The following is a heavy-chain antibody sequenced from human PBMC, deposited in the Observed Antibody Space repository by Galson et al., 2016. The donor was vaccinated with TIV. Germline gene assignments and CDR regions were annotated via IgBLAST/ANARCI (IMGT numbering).Heavy chain of an antibody. CDR2: TNPDSGDT. CDR3: ARISKRGAWYFEP. J-gene: IGHJ5*02. D-gene: IGHD2-15*01. Sequence: SVKVSCKASGYIFTAYYLHWVRQAPGQGLEWMGWTNPDSGDTYYAQKFQGRVTMTRDTSIGTAYMELHRLRADDTAVYYCARISKRGAWYFEPWGQGTLVTVSS. CDR1: GYIFTAYY. V-gene: IGHV1-2*02.